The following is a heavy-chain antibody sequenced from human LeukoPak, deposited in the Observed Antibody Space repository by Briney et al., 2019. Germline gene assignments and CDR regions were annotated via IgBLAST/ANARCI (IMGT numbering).Heavy chain of an antibody. CDR2: IYTSGST. D-gene: IGHD2-2*01. J-gene: IGHJ3*02. V-gene: IGHV4-4*09. CDR1: GGSISSYY. Sequence: SETLSLTCTVSGGSISSYYWSCIRQPPGKGLEWIGYIYTSGSTNYNPSLKSRVTISVDTSKNQFSLKLSSVTAADTAVYYCARLARDIVVVPAAPGGAFDIWGQGTMVTVSS. CDR3: ARLARDIVVVPAAPGGAFDI.